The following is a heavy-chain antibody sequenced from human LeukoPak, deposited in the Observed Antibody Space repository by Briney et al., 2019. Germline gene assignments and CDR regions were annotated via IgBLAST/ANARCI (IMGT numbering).Heavy chain of an antibody. CDR3: ASGGDSSSWYQGGYYFDY. J-gene: IGHJ4*02. V-gene: IGHV1-69*02. Sequence: ASVKVSCKASGGTFSSYTISWVRQAPGQGLEWMGRIIPILGIANYAQKFPGRVTITANKSTSTAYMELSRLRSEDTAVYYCASGGDSSSWYQGGYYFDYWGQGTLVTVSS. CDR1: GGTFSSYT. D-gene: IGHD6-13*01. CDR2: IIPILGIA.